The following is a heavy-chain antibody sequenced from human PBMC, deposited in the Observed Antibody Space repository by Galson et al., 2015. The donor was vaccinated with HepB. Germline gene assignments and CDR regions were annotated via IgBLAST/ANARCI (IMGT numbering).Heavy chain of an antibody. CDR2: ISYDGSNK. V-gene: IGHV3-30*03. Sequence: SLRLSCAASGFTFSSYSMNWVRQAPGKGLEWVAVISYDGSNKYYADSVKGRFTISRDNSKNTLYLQMNSLRAEDTAVYYCARELKYRGLGWFDPWGQGTLVTVSS. CDR3: ARELKYRGLGWFDP. D-gene: IGHD6-6*01. CDR1: GFTFSSYS. J-gene: IGHJ5*02.